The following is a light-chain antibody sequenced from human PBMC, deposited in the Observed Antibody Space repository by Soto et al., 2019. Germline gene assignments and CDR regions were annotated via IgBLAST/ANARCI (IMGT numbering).Light chain of an antibody. Sequence: QSALTQPASVSGSPGQSITISCTGTSSHVGSYNLVSWYQQHPGKAPKLMIYEGSKRPSGVSNRFSGSKSGNTASLTISGLQAEDEADYYCCSYAGSSTFDVVFGGGTQLTVL. CDR2: EGS. CDR3: CSYAGSSTFDVV. J-gene: IGLJ2*01. CDR1: SSHVGSYNL. V-gene: IGLV2-23*03.